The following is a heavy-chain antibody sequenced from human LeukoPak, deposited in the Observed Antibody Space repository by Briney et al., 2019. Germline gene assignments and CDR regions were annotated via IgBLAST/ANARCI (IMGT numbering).Heavy chain of an antibody. CDR1: GSTFSSYT. CDR3: TKGGGDSCCE. D-gene: IGHD2-15*01. V-gene: IGHV3-21*01. J-gene: IGHJ4*02. Sequence: GGSLRLSCEASGSTFSSYTMNWVRQAPGKGLEWVSSISSSSSYIYYADSVKGRFTISRDNAKNSLCLQMNSLRAEDTAVYYCTKGGGDSCCEWGQGTLVTVSS. CDR2: ISSSSSYI.